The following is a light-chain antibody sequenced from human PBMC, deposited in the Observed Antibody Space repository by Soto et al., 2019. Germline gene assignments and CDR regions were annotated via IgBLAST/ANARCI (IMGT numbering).Light chain of an antibody. CDR2: KAS. J-gene: IGKJ1*01. CDR3: QQYINRCT. V-gene: IGKV1-5*03. CDR1: QSISTW. Sequence: DIQRTQSPSTLSVSLGDRVTITGRASQSISTWLACYQQKPGKAPNLLIYKASSLGSGVPSRFSGSGSGTEFTLTISRLQPDDFATYYRQQYINRCTFGQGTKVEIK.